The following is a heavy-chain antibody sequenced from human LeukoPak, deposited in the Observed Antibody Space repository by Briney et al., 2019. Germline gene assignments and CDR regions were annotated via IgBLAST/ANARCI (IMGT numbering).Heavy chain of an antibody. J-gene: IGHJ4*02. CDR3: ARDQSRYCSGGSCYSDY. CDR1: GYTFTSYG. D-gene: IGHD2-15*01. V-gene: IGHV1-18*01. CDR2: ISAYNGNT. Sequence: GASVKVSCKASGYTFTSYGIRWVRQAPGQGLEWMGWISAYNGNTNYAQKLQGRVTMTTDTSTSTAYMELRSLRSDDTAVYYCARDQSRYCSGGSCYSDYWGQGTLVTVSS.